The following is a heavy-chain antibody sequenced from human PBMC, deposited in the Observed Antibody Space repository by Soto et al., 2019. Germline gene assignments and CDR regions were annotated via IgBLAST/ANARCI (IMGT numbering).Heavy chain of an antibody. V-gene: IGHV1-46*01. CDR1: GYTFTSYY. CDR3: ARDHYGDSGDSYFDY. J-gene: IGHJ4*02. CDR2: INPSGGST. D-gene: IGHD4-17*01. Sequence: GASVKVSCKASGYTFTSYYMHWVRQAPGQGLEWMGIINPSGGSTSYAQKFQGRVTMTRDTSTSIVYMELSSLRSEDTAVYYCARDHYGDSGDSYFDYWGQGTLVTVSS.